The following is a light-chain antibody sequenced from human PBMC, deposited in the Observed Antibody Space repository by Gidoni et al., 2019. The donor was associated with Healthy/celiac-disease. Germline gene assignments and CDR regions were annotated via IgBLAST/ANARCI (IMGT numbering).Light chain of an antibody. CDR1: QSISSY. Sequence: DIQMTQSPSSLSASVGDRVTITCRASQSISSYLNWYQQKPGKAPKLLLYAASSLQSGVPARFSGSGSGTDCTLTIISLQPEDFATYYCQQSYSTPRSFGQGTKLEIK. V-gene: IGKV1-39*01. CDR2: AAS. J-gene: IGKJ2*03. CDR3: QQSYSTPRS.